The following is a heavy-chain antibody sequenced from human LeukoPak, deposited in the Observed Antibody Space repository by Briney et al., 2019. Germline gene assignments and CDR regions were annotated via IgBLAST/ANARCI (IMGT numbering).Heavy chain of an antibody. CDR3: ARERWEHTTPYFDY. CDR1: GGSISSGSYY. D-gene: IGHD1-26*01. Sequence: SQTLSLTCTVSGGSISSGSYYWSWIRQPAGKGLEWIGRIYTSGSTNYNPSLKSRVTMSVDTSKNQFSLKLSSVTAADTAVYYCARERWEHTTPYFDYWGQGTLVTVSS. V-gene: IGHV4-61*02. CDR2: IYTSGST. J-gene: IGHJ4*02.